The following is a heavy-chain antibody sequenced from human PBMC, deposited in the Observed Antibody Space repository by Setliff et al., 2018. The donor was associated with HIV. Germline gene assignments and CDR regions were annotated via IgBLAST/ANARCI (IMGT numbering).Heavy chain of an antibody. CDR3: ARDIPFGDLLMLQAYMDV. D-gene: IGHD3-10*01. CDR1: GYTFTTYG. V-gene: IGHV7-4-1*02. CDR2: INTNTGNP. J-gene: IGHJ6*04. Sequence: ASVKVSCKASGYTFTTYGMNWVRQAPGQGLEWMGWINTNTGNPTYAQGFTGRFVFSLDTSVSTAYLQISSLKAEDTAVYYCARDIPFGDLLMLQAYMDVWGKGTTVTVSS.